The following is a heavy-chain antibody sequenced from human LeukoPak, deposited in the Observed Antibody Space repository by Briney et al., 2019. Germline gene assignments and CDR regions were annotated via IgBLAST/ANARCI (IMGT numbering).Heavy chain of an antibody. J-gene: IGHJ5*02. D-gene: IGHD3-16*01. V-gene: IGHV3-30*18. CDR3: AKSSSRNRITFGGVENWFDP. CDR1: GFTFSSYG. Sequence: GGSLRLSCAASGFTFSSYGMHWVRQAPGKGLEWVAVIPYDGSNRYYADSVKGRFTISRDTSKNTLYLQMNSLRAEDTAVYYCAKSSSRNRITFGGVENWFDPWGQGTMVTVSS. CDR2: IPYDGSNR.